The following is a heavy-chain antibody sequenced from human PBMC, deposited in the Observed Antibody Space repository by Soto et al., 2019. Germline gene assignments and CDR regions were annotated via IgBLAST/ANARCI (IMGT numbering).Heavy chain of an antibody. D-gene: IGHD2-21*02. CDR3: ARDGSTGTANYHYAMDV. J-gene: IGHJ6*02. Sequence: GGSLRLSCAASGFTFSSYEMNRVRQAPGKGLEWVSYININSGTIHYADSVKGRFTISRDNAKNSLYLQMDSLRAEDTAVYYCARDGSTGTANYHYAMDVWGQGTSVTVSS. V-gene: IGHV3-48*03. CDR1: GFTFSSYE. CDR2: ININSGTI.